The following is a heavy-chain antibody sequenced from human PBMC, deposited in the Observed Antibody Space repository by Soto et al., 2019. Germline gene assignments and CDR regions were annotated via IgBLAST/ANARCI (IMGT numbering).Heavy chain of an antibody. CDR1: GFMFSAYW. J-gene: IGHJ4*02. CDR3: ARDFYGGYTYGPGDY. V-gene: IGHV3-7*01. Sequence: EVQLVESGGGLVQPGGSLRLSCAASGFMFSAYWMSWVRQAPGKGLEWVAKIHGDGGKIYYVDSVKGRFTISRDNAKRSLYLQMNSLRAEHTAVYYCARDFYGGYTYGPGDYWRQGALVAVSS. D-gene: IGHD5-18*01. CDR2: IHGDGGKI.